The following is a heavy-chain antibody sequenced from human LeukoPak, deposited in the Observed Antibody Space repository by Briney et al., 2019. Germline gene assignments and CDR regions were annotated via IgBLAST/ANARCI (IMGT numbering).Heavy chain of an antibody. CDR3: AKHYMGSSYNHGLDC. CDR2: IYYSGTT. D-gene: IGHD3-10*01. Sequence: SETLSLTCAVYGGSFSGYYWSWIRQPPGKGLEWIGSIYYSGTTYYNPSLKSRVTISADTSKNQFSLKLSSVTAADTALYYCAKHYMGSSYNHGLDCWGQGTLVTVSS. V-gene: IGHV4-34*01. CDR1: GGSFSGYY. J-gene: IGHJ4*02.